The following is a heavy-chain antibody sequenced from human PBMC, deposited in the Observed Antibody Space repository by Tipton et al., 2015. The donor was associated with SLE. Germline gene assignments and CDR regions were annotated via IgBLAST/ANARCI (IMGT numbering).Heavy chain of an antibody. CDR3: VKDQYSSGPYGGYYYYYGMDV. CDR1: GITFSGYW. V-gene: IGHV3-7*03. CDR2: IKADGNEK. J-gene: IGHJ6*02. D-gene: IGHD6-19*01. Sequence: SLRLSCAASGITFSGYWMTWVRQPPGKGLEWVANIKADGNEKYYVDSVKGRFTISRDNAKNSLYLQMNSLRAEDTAVYYCVKDQYSSGPYGGYYYYYGMDVWGQGTVVTVSS.